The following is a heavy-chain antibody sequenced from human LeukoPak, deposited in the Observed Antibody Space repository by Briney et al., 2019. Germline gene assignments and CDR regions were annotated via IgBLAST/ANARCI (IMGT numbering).Heavy chain of an antibody. J-gene: IGHJ3*01. Sequence: GGSLRLSCAASGFAFSDYYMSWIRQAPGKGLEWVSLIASSGRNTYYTDSVRGRFTISRDNSKNTLSLQMNSLRVEDTAMYYCAKDIQLSAWGLGTMVTVSS. CDR2: IASSGRNT. CDR1: GFAFSDYY. D-gene: IGHD5-24*01. V-gene: IGHV3-23*01. CDR3: AKDIQLSA.